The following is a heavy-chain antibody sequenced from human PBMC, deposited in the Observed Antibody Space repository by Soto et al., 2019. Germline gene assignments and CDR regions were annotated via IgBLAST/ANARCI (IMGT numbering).Heavy chain of an antibody. CDR1: GYTFSSYA. D-gene: IGHD7-27*01. Sequence: QVHLVQSGAEVRKPGASVKVSCKASGYTFSSYAMHWVRQAPGQRLEWMGWINAGYGNTKSSQKFKDRVTISRDTSAGTGYMELTSLRSEDTAVYYCARDTGDGTFDFWGQGTLVTVSP. CDR2: INAGYGNT. CDR3: ARDTGDGTFDF. V-gene: IGHV1-3*01. J-gene: IGHJ4*02.